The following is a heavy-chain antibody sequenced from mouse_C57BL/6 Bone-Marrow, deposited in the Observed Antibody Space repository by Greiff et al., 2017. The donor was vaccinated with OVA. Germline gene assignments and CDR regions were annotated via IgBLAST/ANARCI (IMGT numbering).Heavy chain of an antibody. Sequence: EVHLVESGGGLVKPGGSLKLSCAASGFTFSSYTMSWVRQTPEKRLEWVATISGGGGNTYYPASVKGRFTISRDNAKNTLYLQMSCLRSEDTALYYCARVYYYYFDYWGQGTTLTVSS. CDR3: ARVYYYYFDY. CDR1: GFTFSSYT. D-gene: IGHD1-1*01. J-gene: IGHJ2*01. V-gene: IGHV5-9*01. CDR2: ISGGGGNT.